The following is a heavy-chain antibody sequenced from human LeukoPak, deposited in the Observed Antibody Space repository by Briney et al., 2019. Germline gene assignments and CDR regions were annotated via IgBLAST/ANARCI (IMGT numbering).Heavy chain of an antibody. D-gene: IGHD3-10*01. CDR3: ARDPSYGSGSPDY. J-gene: IGHJ4*02. CDR2: INPNSGGT. Sequence: ASVKVSCKASGYTFTSYYMHWVRQAPGQGLEWMGWINPNSGGTNYAQKFQGRVTMTRDTSISTAYMELSRLRSDDTAVYYCARDPSYGSGSPDYWGQGTLVTVSS. V-gene: IGHV1-2*02. CDR1: GYTFTSYY.